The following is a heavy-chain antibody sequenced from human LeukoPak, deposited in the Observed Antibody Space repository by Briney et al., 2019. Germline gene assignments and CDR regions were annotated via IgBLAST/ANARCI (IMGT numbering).Heavy chain of an antibody. V-gene: IGHV4-39*07. CDR1: GGSISSSSYY. CDR2: IYYSGST. J-gene: IGHJ4*02. CDR3: ARESRGYLWGFPFDY. D-gene: IGHD3-16*01. Sequence: SETLSLTCTVSGGSISSSSYYWGWIRQPPGKGLEWIASIYYSGSTYYNPSLKSRVTISVDTSKNQFSLKLSSVTAADTAVYYCARESRGYLWGFPFDYWGQGTLVTVSS.